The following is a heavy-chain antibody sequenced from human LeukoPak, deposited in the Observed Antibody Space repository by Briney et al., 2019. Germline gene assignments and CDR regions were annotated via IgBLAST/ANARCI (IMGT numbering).Heavy chain of an antibody. CDR2: IDPSDSYT. CDR1: GYSFTGYR. CDR3: ASLKDSSGWYFDY. J-gene: IGHJ4*02. Sequence: GESLQISCKGSGYSFTGYRISWVRQMPGKGLEWMGRIDPSDSYTNYSPSFQGHVTISTDKSISTAYLQWSSLKASDTAMYYCASLKDSSGWYFDYWGQGTLVTVSS. D-gene: IGHD6-25*01. V-gene: IGHV5-10-1*01.